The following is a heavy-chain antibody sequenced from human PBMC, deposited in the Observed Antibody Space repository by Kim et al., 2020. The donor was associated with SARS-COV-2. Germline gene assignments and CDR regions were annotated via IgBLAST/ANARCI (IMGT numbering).Heavy chain of an antibody. J-gene: IGHJ4*02. Sequence: NYAGTVKGRFTISRDHAKNSLYLQMNRLRAEDTALYYCARDSCGSTSCFDYWGQGTLVTVSS. D-gene: IGHD2-2*01. CDR3: ARDSCGSTSCFDY. V-gene: IGHV3-11*05.